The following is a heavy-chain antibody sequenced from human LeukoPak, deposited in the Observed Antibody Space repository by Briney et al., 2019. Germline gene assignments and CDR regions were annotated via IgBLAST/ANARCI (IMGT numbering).Heavy chain of an antibody. D-gene: IGHD4-17*01. CDR2: INPSGGST. CDR1: GYTFTSYY. Sequence: GASVKVSCKASGYTFTSYYMHWVRQAPGQGLEWMGIINPSGGSTSYAQKFQGRVTMTRDTSISTAYMELSRLRSDDTAVYYCARSRRLFEWFDPWGQGTLVTVSS. V-gene: IGHV1-46*01. CDR3: ARSRRLFEWFDP. J-gene: IGHJ5*02.